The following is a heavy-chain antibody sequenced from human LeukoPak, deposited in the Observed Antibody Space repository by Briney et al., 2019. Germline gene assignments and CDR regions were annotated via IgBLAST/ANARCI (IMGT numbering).Heavy chain of an antibody. CDR2: IYTSGST. V-gene: IGHV4-61*02. Sequence: SETLSLTCTVSGGSISSGSYYWSWIRQPAGKGLEWIGRIYTSGSTNYNPSLKSRVTISVDTSKNQFSLKLSSVTAADTAVYYCARESPYYDILTGYSYYYYMDVWGKGTTVTISS. D-gene: IGHD3-9*01. J-gene: IGHJ6*03. CDR1: GGSISSGSYY. CDR3: ARESPYYDILTGYSYYYYMDV.